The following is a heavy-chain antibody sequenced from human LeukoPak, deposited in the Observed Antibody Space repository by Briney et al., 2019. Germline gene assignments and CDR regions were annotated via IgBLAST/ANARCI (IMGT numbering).Heavy chain of an antibody. Sequence: SETLSLTCSVSGDSISSYYWSWIRQPPGKGLEWIGYIYYSGSTNYNPSLKSRVTISVDKSKRQFSLNLTSVTAADTAVYYCARGGDYCNSFDPWGQGTLVSVSS. D-gene: IGHD4-17*01. V-gene: IGHV4-59*01. J-gene: IGHJ5*02. CDR2: IYYSGST. CDR1: GDSISSYY. CDR3: ARGGDYCNSFDP.